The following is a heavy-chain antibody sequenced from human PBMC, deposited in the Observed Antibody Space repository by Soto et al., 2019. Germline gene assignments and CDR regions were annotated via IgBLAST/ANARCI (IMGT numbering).Heavy chain of an antibody. CDR1: GFTFSSYA. D-gene: IGHD6-19*01. J-gene: IGHJ3*02. Sequence: HPGGSLRLSCAASGFTFSSYAMSWVRQAPGKGLEWVSAISGSGGSTYYADSVKGRFTISRDNSKNTLYLQMNSPRAEDTAVYYCANIQAVAGTSGAFDIWGQGTMVTVSS. CDR2: ISGSGGST. CDR3: ANIQAVAGTSGAFDI. V-gene: IGHV3-23*01.